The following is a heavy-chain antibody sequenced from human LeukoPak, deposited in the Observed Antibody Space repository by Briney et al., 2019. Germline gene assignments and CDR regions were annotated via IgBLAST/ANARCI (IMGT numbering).Heavy chain of an antibody. Sequence: PGESLRLSCTASGFTFSNFWMGWVRQAPGKGLEWVANIKQDGSEKYYVDSVKGRFTISRDNAKNSLYLQMNSLRAEDTAVYYCARELPLYGMDVWGQGTTVTVSS. CDR1: GFTFSNFW. CDR3: ARELPLYGMDV. CDR2: IKQDGSEK. V-gene: IGHV3-7*03. J-gene: IGHJ6*02.